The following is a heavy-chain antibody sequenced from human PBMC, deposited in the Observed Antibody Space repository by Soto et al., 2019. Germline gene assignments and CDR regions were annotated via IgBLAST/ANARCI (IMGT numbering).Heavy chain of an antibody. CDR3: ARDGWAD. J-gene: IGHJ4*02. V-gene: IGHV3-23*01. Sequence: EVQMLEFGGALIQPGGSLRLSCVASGFTFSSDAMSWVRQAPGKGLEWVSAITGSGDNTYYADSVEGRFTISRDNSKDTVYLQMNSLRVEDTAVYYCARDGWADWGQGTLVTVSS. CDR2: ITGSGDNT. CDR1: GFTFSSDA. D-gene: IGHD1-26*01.